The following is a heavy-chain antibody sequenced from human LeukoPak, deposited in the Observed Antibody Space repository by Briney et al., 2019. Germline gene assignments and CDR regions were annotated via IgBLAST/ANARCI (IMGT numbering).Heavy chain of an antibody. J-gene: IGHJ4*02. CDR1: GFTFSSYA. CDR2: FDNDGITT. D-gene: IGHD5-18*01. Sequence: GGSLRLSCSASGFTFSSYAMSWVRQAPGKGLEWVSTFDNDGITTYYADSVKGRFTISRDNSKNTLYLQMNSLRADDTAVYYCAKRDTVRMYYFLYWGQGTLVTVSS. V-gene: IGHV3-23*05. CDR3: AKRDTVRMYYFLY.